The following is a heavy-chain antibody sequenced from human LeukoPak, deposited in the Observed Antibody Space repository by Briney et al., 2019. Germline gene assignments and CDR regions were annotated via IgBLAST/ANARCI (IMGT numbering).Heavy chain of an antibody. V-gene: IGHV4-34*01. J-gene: IGHJ4*02. CDR3: ARGLGYDILTGYPYPPDY. CDR1: GGSFSGYY. CDR2: INHSGST. Sequence: SETLSLTCAVYGGSFSGYYWSWIRQPPGKGLEWIGEINHSGSTNYNPSLKSRVTISVDTSKNQFSLKLSSVTAADTAVYYCARGLGYDILTGYPYPPDYWGQGTLVTVSS. D-gene: IGHD3-9*01.